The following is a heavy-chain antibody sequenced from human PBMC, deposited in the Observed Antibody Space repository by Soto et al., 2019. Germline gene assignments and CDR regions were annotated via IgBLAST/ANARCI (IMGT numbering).Heavy chain of an antibody. Sequence: PGGSLRLSCAASGFTFSSYAMTWVRQAPGKGLEWVSAISGSGGSTYYADSVKGRFTISRDNSKNTLYLQMNSLRAEDTAVYYCAKDGYSSGWYPTPVWGQGTTVTVSS. CDR3: AKDGYSSGWYPTPV. V-gene: IGHV3-23*01. D-gene: IGHD6-19*01. CDR2: ISGSGGST. J-gene: IGHJ6*02. CDR1: GFTFSSYA.